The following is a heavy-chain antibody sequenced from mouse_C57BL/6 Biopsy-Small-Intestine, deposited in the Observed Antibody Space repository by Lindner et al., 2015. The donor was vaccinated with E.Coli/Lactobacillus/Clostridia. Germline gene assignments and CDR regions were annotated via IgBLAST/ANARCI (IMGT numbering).Heavy chain of an antibody. Sequence: VQLQESGAELVKPGASVKLSCTASGFNIKDYYIHWVKQRTEQGLEWIGRIDLEDGETKYAPKFQGKATITADTSSNTAYLQLSSLTSEDTAVYYCARNPYGNYVGGVMDYWGQGTSVTVSS. CDR2: IDLEDGET. J-gene: IGHJ4*01. CDR3: ARNPYGNYVGGVMDY. V-gene: IGHV14-2*01. CDR1: GFNIKDYY. D-gene: IGHD2-10*02.